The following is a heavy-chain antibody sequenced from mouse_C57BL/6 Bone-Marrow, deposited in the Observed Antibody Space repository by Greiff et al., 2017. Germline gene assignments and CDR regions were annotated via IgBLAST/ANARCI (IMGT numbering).Heavy chain of an antibody. CDR3: ARSYDGSSDAMDY. J-gene: IGHJ4*01. CDR2: IYPGSGST. V-gene: IGHV1-55*01. D-gene: IGHD1-1*01. Sequence: VQLQQPGAELVKPGASVKMSCKASGYTFTSYWITWVKQRPGQGLEWIGDIYPGSGSTNYNEKFKSKATLTVDTSSSTAYMQLSSLTSEDSAVYYCARSYDGSSDAMDYWGQGTSVTVSS. CDR1: GYTFTSYW.